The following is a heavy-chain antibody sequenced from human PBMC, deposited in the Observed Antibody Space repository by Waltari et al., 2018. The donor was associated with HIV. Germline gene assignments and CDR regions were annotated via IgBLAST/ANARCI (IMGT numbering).Heavy chain of an antibody. CDR3: ARVKAYYYDNSGFYFFDY. CDR2: VSSTGNA. J-gene: IGHJ4*02. CDR1: GGPISDSF. D-gene: IGHD3-22*01. Sequence: QVQLQESGPGLVKPSETLSLTCSVSGGPISDSFWSWIRLPPGKGLEWVGHVSSTGNAKYNPSLQSRVAISVDTSKSQFSLRLTSVTAADTAVYFCARVKAYYYDNSGFYFFDYWGQGTLVTVSS. V-gene: IGHV4-59*01.